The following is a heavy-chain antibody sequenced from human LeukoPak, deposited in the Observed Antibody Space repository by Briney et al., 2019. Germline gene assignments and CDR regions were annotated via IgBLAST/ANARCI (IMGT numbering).Heavy chain of an antibody. V-gene: IGHV4-39*01. D-gene: IGHD2-8*01. CDR2: IYYSGST. CDR3: ARAVGYCTNGVCYGLYYFDY. Sequence: SETLSLTCTVSGGSISSSSYYWGWIRQPPGKGLEWIGSIYYSGSTYYNPSRKSRVTISVDTSKSQFSLKLSSVTAADTAVYYCARAVGYCTNGVCYGLYYFDYWGQGTLVTVSS. J-gene: IGHJ4*02. CDR1: GGSISSSSYY.